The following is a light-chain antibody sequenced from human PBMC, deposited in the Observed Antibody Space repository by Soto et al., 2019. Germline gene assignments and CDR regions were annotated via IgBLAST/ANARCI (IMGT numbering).Light chain of an antibody. Sequence: QSVLTQPASVSGSPGQSITISCTGTRSDIGDYNYVSWYQQHPGKAPKLMIYEVSNRPSGVSNRFSGSKSGNTASLTISGLQAEDEADYYCSSYTTSSTLYVFGSGTKLTVL. J-gene: IGLJ1*01. V-gene: IGLV2-14*01. CDR1: RSDIGDYNY. CDR2: EVS. CDR3: SSYTTSSTLYV.